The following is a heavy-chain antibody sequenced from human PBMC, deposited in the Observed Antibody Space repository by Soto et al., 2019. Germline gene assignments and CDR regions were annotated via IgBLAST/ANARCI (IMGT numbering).Heavy chain of an antibody. D-gene: IGHD6-19*01. Sequence: VGSLRLSCAASGFSFVNYAMNWVRQAPGKGLEWVSGLSGSGTSTYYADSVKGRFTISRDNSRDTLFLQMNSLTADDTAVYYCAMATTNGGWLKPFHSWGQGALVTVSS. CDR3: AMATTNGGWLKPFHS. CDR1: GFSFVNYA. J-gene: IGHJ4*02. V-gene: IGHV3-23*01. CDR2: LSGSGTST.